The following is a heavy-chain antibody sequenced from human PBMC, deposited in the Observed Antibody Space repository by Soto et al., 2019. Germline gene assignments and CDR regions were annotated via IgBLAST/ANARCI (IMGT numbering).Heavy chain of an antibody. Sequence: QVQLVQSGAEVKKPGSSVKVSCKASGGTFSSYAISWVRQAPGQGLEWMGGIIPYFGTANYAQKFQGRVTITADEATRTDYMELRSLGIEDTAVYYGARESYGYSSRWGTMDVWGQGTTVTVSS. CDR1: GGTFSSYA. J-gene: IGHJ6*02. CDR2: IIPYFGTA. V-gene: IGHV1-69*01. CDR3: ARESYGYSSRWGTMDV. D-gene: IGHD6-13*01.